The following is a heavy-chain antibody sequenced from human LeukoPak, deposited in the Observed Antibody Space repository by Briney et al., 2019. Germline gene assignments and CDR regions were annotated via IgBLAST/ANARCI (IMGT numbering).Heavy chain of an antibody. D-gene: IGHD5-24*01. CDR3: VRDVDI. J-gene: IGHJ4*02. V-gene: IGHV3-7*01. CDR1: RFTFSSYA. CDR2: IKQDGSEK. Sequence: GGSLRLSCTASRFTFSSYAMNWVRQAPGKGLEWVANIKQDGSEKYYVDSVKGRFTISRDNAKNSLYLQMNSLRAEDTAVYYCVRDVDIWGQGTLVTVSS.